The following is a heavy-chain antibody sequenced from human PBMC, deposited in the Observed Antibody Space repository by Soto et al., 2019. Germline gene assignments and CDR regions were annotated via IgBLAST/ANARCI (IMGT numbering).Heavy chain of an antibody. CDR1: GGTFSSYA. Sequence: GASVKVSCKASGGTFSSYAISWVRQAPGQGLEWMGGIIPIFGTANYAQKFQGRVTITADESTSTAYMELSSLRSEDTAVYYCAREEGSGWYQGYYYYGMDVWGQGTTVTVSS. D-gene: IGHD6-19*01. CDR2: IIPIFGTA. CDR3: AREEGSGWYQGYYYYGMDV. J-gene: IGHJ6*02. V-gene: IGHV1-69*13.